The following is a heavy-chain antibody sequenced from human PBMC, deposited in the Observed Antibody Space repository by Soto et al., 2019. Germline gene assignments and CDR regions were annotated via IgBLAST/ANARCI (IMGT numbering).Heavy chain of an antibody. Sequence: QVQLVQSGAEVKKPGSSVKVSCKASGGTFSSYTISWVRQAHGQGLEWMGRIIPILGIANYAQKFQGRVTISADNSTSTAHMELSSLRSEDTAVYYCARGPYSSSAYYYYYLDVSGKGTTVTVS. CDR2: IIPILGIA. D-gene: IGHD6-6*01. V-gene: IGHV1-69*02. J-gene: IGHJ6*03. CDR1: GGTFSSYT. CDR3: ARGPYSSSAYYYYYLDV.